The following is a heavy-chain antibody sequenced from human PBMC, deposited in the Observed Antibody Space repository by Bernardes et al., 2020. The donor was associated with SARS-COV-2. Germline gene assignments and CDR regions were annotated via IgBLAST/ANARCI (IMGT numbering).Heavy chain of an antibody. V-gene: IGHV3-21*06. CDR1: GFTFNTYT. D-gene: IGHD3-3*01. J-gene: IGHJ5*02. Sequence: VESLRLSCAASGFTFNTYTMNWVRQAPGKGLEWVSSITYDSTYTHYGDSVKGRFTISRDNAKNSLYLQMSSLRAEDTAVYYCAREAITIFGVGWFDPWGQGTLVTVSS. CDR3: AREAITIFGVGWFDP. CDR2: ITYDSTYT.